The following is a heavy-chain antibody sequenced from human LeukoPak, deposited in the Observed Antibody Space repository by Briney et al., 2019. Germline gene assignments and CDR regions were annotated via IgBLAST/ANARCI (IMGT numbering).Heavy chain of an antibody. CDR2: ISSSSSYI. CDR1: GFTFSSYS. D-gene: IGHD3-22*01. CDR3: ARDLTEGYYDSSGLHFDY. Sequence: PGGSLRLSCAASGFTFSSYSMNWVRQAPGKGLEWVSSISSSSSYIYYADSVKGQFTISRDNAKNSLYLQMNSLRAEDTAVYYCARDLTEGYYDSSGLHFDYWGQGTLVTVSS. V-gene: IGHV3-21*01. J-gene: IGHJ4*02.